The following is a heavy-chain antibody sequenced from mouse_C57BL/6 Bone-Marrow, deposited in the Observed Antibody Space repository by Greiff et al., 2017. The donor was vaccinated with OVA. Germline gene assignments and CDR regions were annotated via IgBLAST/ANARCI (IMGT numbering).Heavy chain of an antibody. Sequence: EVMLVESGEGLVKPGGSLKLSCAASGFTFSSYAMSWVRQTPEKRLEWVAYISSGGDYIYYADTVKGRFTISRDNARNPLYLQMSSLKSEDTAMYYCTRSYGYDGNAMDYWGQGTSVTVSS. J-gene: IGHJ4*01. V-gene: IGHV5-9-1*02. CDR1: GFTFSSYA. D-gene: IGHD2-2*01. CDR2: ISSGGDYI. CDR3: TRSYGYDGNAMDY.